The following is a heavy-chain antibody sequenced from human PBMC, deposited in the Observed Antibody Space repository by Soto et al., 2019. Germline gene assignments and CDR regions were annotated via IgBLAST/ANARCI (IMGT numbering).Heavy chain of an antibody. V-gene: IGHV1-18*01. CDR1: GYNIITYG. CDR3: ARGPSLPYIVGALTFDF. CDR2: ISGYNGNT. D-gene: IGHD1-26*01. Sequence: QVHLEQSGPEVKRPGASVKVSCRASGYNIITYGISWVRQAPGQAPEWMGWISGYNGNTNYPPNFQGRVSMTIDIFTTTTSIELRSLRSDDTAVYYCARGPSLPYIVGALTFDFWGQGTPVTVSS. J-gene: IGHJ4*02.